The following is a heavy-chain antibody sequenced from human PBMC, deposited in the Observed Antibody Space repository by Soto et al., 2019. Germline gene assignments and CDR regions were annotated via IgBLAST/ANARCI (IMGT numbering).Heavy chain of an antibody. CDR1: GGTFSSYA. J-gene: IGHJ6*02. CDR2: IIPIFGTT. D-gene: IGHD3-10*01. CDR3: ARGGATLVRGVLRTGYYGMDV. V-gene: IGHV1-69*01. Sequence: QVQLVQSGAEVKKPGSSVKVSCKASGGTFSSYAISWVRQAPGQGLEWMGGIIPIFGTTNYAQKFQGRVTITADESTTIAYMELSSLGSEDTAVYYCARGGATLVRGVLRTGYYGMDVCGQGTTVTVSS.